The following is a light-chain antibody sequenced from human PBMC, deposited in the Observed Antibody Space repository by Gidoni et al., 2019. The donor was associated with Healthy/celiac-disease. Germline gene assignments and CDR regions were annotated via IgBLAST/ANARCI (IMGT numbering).Light chain of an antibody. CDR3: QQRVT. Sequence: DIQMTQSPSTLSASVGDRVTITCRASQSISSWLAWYQQKPGKAPKLLIYKASSLESGVTSRFSGSGSGTEFTLTISSLQPDDFATYYCQQRVTFGQGTKVEIK. J-gene: IGKJ1*01. CDR2: KAS. CDR1: QSISSW. V-gene: IGKV1-5*03.